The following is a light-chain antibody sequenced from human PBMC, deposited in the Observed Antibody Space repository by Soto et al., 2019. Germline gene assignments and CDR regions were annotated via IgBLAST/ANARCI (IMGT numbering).Light chain of an antibody. CDR2: KAS. Sequence: DIQMTQSPSTLSASVGDRGTITCRASQSISSWLAWYQQKPGKDPKLLIYKASSLESGVTSRFSGCGSGADYTLTISSLQLDDFATYDCQEYNSYSYTFGQRTKLEIK. V-gene: IGKV1-5*03. J-gene: IGKJ2*01. CDR3: QEYNSYSYT. CDR1: QSISSW.